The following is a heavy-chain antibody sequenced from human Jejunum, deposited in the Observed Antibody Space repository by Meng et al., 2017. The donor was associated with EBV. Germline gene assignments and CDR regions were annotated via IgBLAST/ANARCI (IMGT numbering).Heavy chain of an antibody. CDR2: INHSGST. CDR1: RGSFSGYY. Sequence: QVQLQQWGAVLVKTSESLPLTFSVYRGSFSGYYWSWIRQHPGKGLEWIGEINHSGSTNYNPSLRSRVTISVDTSKNQFSLRLSSVTAADTAVYYCARVAFSSTTRSLDSWGQGTLVTVSS. CDR3: ARVAFSSTTRSLDS. V-gene: IGHV4-34*02. J-gene: IGHJ4*02. D-gene: IGHD1-14*01.